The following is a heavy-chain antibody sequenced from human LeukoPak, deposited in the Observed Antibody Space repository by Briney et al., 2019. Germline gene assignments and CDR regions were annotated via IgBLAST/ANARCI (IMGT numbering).Heavy chain of an antibody. CDR1: GGAIISDNFY. CDR3: RRLFDS. J-gene: IGHJ4*02. CDR2: INYSGTT. Sequence: SETLSLTCTVSGGAIISDNFYWGWVRQPPGKGLEWVGSINYSGTTYDNPSLRRRVSISVDTSRTQFFLRLNSVTAADTAVYYCRRLFDSWGQGILVTVSS. V-gene: IGHV4-39*01.